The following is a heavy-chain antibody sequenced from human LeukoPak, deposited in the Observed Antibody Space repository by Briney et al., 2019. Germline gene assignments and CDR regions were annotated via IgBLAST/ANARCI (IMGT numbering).Heavy chain of an antibody. J-gene: IGHJ6*03. D-gene: IGHD6-6*01. CDR3: ARGRGEYSSSWVKAYYYYYMDV. CDR2: INHSGST. Sequence: SETLSLTCAVYGGSFGGYYWSWIRQAPGKGLEWIGEINHSGSTNYNPSLKSRVTISVDTSKNQFSLKLSSVTAADTAVYYCARGRGEYSSSWVKAYYYYYMDVWGKGTTVTVSS. CDR1: GGSFGGYY. V-gene: IGHV4-34*01.